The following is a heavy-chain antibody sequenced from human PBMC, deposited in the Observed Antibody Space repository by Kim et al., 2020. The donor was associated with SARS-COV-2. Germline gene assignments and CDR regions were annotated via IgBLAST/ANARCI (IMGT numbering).Heavy chain of an antibody. V-gene: IGHV4-34*01. J-gene: IGHJ6*02. Sequence: SETLSLTCAVYGGSFSGYYWSWIRQPPGKGLEWIGEINHSGSTNYNASLKSRVTISVDTSKNQFSLKLSSVTAADTAVYYCARVRVSSWGYYYYGMDVWGQGTTVTVSS. CDR2: INHSGST. CDR3: ARVRVSSWGYYYYGMDV. D-gene: IGHD3-16*01. CDR1: GGSFSGYY.